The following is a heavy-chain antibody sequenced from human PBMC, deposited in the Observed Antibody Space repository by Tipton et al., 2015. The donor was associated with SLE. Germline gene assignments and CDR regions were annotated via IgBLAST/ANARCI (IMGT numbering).Heavy chain of an antibody. CDR1: GGSISSSSYY. CDR2: IYNSGST. J-gene: IGHJ6*03. Sequence: GLVKPSETLSLTCTVSGGSISSSSYYWGWIRQPPGKGLEWIGNIYNSGSTNYNPSLKSRVTISLDTSKNQFSLKLSSVTAADTAVYYCARESGSRHSSSWYGGYYMDVWGKGTTVTVSS. V-gene: IGHV4-61*01. CDR3: ARESGSRHSSSWYGGYYMDV. D-gene: IGHD6-13*01.